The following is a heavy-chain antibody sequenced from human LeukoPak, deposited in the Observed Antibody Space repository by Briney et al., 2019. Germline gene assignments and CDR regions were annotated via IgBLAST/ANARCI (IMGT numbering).Heavy chain of an antibody. Sequence: PGGSLRLSCAASGFTFSRFWMYWVRHAPGKGLVWVSRINSDGSSTNYADSVKGRFTISRDDAKNTLYLQMDSLRAEDTAMYYCARPVRAYDAFDIWGQGTVVTVSS. V-gene: IGHV3-74*01. D-gene: IGHD2-21*01. CDR3: ARPVRAYDAFDI. J-gene: IGHJ3*02. CDR2: INSDGSST. CDR1: GFTFSRFW.